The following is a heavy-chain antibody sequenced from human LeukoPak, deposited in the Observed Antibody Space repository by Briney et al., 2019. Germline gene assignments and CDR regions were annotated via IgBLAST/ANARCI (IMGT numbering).Heavy chain of an antibody. J-gene: IGHJ4*02. CDR3: ARGLNYYDSSGHVVWGYGSYYFDY. CDR1: GGSFSGYY. Sequence: SETLSLTCAVYGGSFSGYYWSWIRQPPGKGLEWIGEINHSGSTNYNPSLKSRVTISVDTSKNQFSLKLSSVTAADTAVYYCARGLNYYDSSGHVVWGYGSYYFDYWGQGTLVTVSS. D-gene: IGHD3-22*01. CDR2: INHSGST. V-gene: IGHV4-34*01.